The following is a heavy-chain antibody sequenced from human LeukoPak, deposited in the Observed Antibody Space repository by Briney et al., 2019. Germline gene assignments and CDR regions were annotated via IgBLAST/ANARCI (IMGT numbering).Heavy chain of an antibody. CDR3: ARDHSNYRRYDAFDI. J-gene: IGHJ3*02. D-gene: IGHD4-11*01. V-gene: IGHV1-18*01. CDR1: GYTFTSYG. CDR2: ISAYNGNT. Sequence: GASVKVSCKASGYTFTSYGISWVRQAPGQGLEWMGWISAYNGNTNYAQKLQGRVTMTTDTSTSTAYMELRSLRSDDTAVYYCARDHSNYRRYDAFDIWGQGTMVTVSS.